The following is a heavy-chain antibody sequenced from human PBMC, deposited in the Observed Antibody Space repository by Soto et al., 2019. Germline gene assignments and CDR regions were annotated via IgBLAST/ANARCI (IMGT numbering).Heavy chain of an antibody. CDR3: ARDYGSWSY. V-gene: IGHV1-18*01. CDR2: ISAYNGNP. CDR1: GYTFTSYG. D-gene: IGHD3-10*01. Sequence: QVQLVQSGAEVKKPGASVKVSCKASGYTFTSYGISWVRQAPGQGLAWMGCISAYNGNPNSAQKLHGRVTMPTDTSTSTAYMELRSLSSDDTGVYYCARDYGSWSYWGQGTLVTFSS. J-gene: IGHJ1*01.